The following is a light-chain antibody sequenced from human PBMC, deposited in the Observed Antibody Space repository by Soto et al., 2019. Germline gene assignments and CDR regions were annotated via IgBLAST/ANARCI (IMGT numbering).Light chain of an antibody. CDR2: VAS. J-gene: IGKJ2*01. CDR3: QQSYSVPYT. Sequence: DIQMTQSPSSVSASVGDRVTITCRASQGISSWLAWYQQKQGKAPNXLIYVASTLQSGVPSRFSGSGSGTDLTITISSLQPEDFETYYCQQSYSVPYTFGQGTKVDIK. CDR1: QGISSW. V-gene: IGKV1-12*01.